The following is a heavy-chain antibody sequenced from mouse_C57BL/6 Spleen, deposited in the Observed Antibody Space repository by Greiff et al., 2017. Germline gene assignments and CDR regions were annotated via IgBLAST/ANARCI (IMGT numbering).Heavy chain of an antibody. D-gene: IGHD2-4*01. Sequence: QVQLQQPGAELVLPGASVKLSCKASGYTFTSYWMHWVKQRPGQGLEWIGEIDPSDSYTNYNQKFKGKSTLAVDKSSSTAYMQLSALTSEDPSFYYCARSVYYNYDRYAMDYWGQGTSVTVSS. CDR1: GYTFTSYW. CDR2: IDPSDSYT. V-gene: IGHV1-69*01. CDR3: ARSVYYNYDRYAMDY. J-gene: IGHJ4*01.